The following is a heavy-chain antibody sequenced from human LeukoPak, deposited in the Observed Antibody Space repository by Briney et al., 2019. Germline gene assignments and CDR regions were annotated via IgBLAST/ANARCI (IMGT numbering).Heavy chain of an antibody. CDR2: MRVDGTDI. CDR3: AGGRGWTYDS. Sequence: PGGSLRLSCAASGFTFSNYGIHWVRQAPGKGLEWVANMRVDGTDIHYVDSVKGRFTISSDNARNSLYLQMNTLRAEDTAVYYCAGGRGWTYDSWGRGTLVTVSS. J-gene: IGHJ4*02. CDR1: GFTFSNYG. V-gene: IGHV3-7*01. D-gene: IGHD3/OR15-3a*01.